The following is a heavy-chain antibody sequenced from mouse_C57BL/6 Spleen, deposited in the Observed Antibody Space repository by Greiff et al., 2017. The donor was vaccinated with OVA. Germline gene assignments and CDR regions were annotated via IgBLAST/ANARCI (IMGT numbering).Heavy chain of an antibody. J-gene: IGHJ2*01. D-gene: IGHD2-1*01. Sequence: VQLKESGAELVRPGASVTLSCKASGYTFTDYEMHWVKQTPVHGLEWIGAIDPETGGTAYNQKFKGKAILTADKSSSTAYMELRSLTSEDSAVYYCTRRPYGNSFDYWGQGTTLTVSS. CDR2: IDPETGGT. V-gene: IGHV1-15*01. CDR3: TRRPYGNSFDY. CDR1: GYTFTDYE.